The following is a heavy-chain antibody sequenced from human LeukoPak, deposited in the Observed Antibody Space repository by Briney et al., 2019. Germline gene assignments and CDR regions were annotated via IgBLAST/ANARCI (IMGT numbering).Heavy chain of an antibody. CDR2: ISSSSSYI. Sequence: GGSLRLSCAASGFTFSSYSMNWVRQAPGKGLEWVSSISSSSSYIYYADSVKGRFTISRDNAKNSLYLQMNSLRAEDTAVYYCARFRSPGAFDLWGQGTMVTVSS. J-gene: IGHJ3*01. CDR1: GFTFSSYS. D-gene: IGHD1-14*01. CDR3: ARFRSPGAFDL. V-gene: IGHV3-21*04.